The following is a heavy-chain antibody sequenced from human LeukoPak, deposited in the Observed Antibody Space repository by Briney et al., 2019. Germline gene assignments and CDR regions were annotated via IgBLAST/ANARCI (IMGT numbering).Heavy chain of an antibody. Sequence: PGGSLRPSCAASGFTVSSNDMNWVRQAPGKGLEWVSLLYSGGNTYYADSVKGRFTISRDNSNNTLYLQLDSLRAEDTAIYYCAGVMRGAFDIWGQGTLVTVSS. V-gene: IGHV3-53*01. CDR1: GFTVSSND. J-gene: IGHJ3*02. CDR3: AGVMRGAFDI. CDR2: LYSGGNT.